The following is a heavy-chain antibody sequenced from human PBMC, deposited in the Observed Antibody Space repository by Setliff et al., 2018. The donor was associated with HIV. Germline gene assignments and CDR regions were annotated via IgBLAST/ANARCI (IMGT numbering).Heavy chain of an antibody. CDR3: AREDYYDSY. V-gene: IGHV1-69*05. J-gene: IGHJ4*02. D-gene: IGHD3-22*01. Sequence: SVKVSCKASGGTFSSYAINWVRQAPGQGLGWMGGIIPIFGTANYAQKFQGRVTITTDESTSTTYLELSSLRSEDTAVYYCAREDYYDSYWGQGTLVTVSS. CDR2: IIPIFGTA. CDR1: GGTFSSYA.